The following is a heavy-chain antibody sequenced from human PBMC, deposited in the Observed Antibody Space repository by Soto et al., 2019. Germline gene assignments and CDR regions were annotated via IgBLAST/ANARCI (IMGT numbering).Heavy chain of an antibody. CDR2: ISAYNGNT. J-gene: IGHJ6*04. V-gene: IGHV1-18*01. CDR1: GYTFTSYG. CDR3: AWDIVVVPAATRMGV. D-gene: IGHD2-2*01. Sequence: ASVKVSCKASGYTFTSYGISWVRQAPGQGLEWMGWISAYNGNTNYAQKLQGRVTMTTDTSTSTAYMELRSLRSDDTAVYYCAWDIVVVPAATRMGVWGKGTTVTVSS.